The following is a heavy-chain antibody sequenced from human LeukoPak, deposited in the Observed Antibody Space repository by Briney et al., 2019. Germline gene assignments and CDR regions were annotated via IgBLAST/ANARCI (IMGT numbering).Heavy chain of an antibody. D-gene: IGHD3-10*01. Sequence: ASVKVSCKASGGTFSSYAISWVRQAPGQGLEWMGIINPSGGSTSYAQKFQGRVTMTRDTSTSTVYMELSSLRSEDTAVYYCARERGGPDYWGQGTLVTVSS. CDR1: GGTFSSYA. CDR3: ARERGGPDY. J-gene: IGHJ4*02. V-gene: IGHV1-46*03. CDR2: INPSGGST.